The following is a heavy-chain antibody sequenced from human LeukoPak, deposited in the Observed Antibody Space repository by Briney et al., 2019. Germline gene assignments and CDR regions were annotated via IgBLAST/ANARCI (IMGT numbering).Heavy chain of an antibody. Sequence: VASVKVSCKASGYTFTSYGISWVRQAPGQGLEWMGWISHNNGNTNYAQKLQGRVTMTTDTSTSTAYMELMSLRSDDTAVYYCARDIVPVRSPLEYYYGMDVWGQGTTVTVAS. CDR3: ARDIVPVRSPLEYYYGMDV. V-gene: IGHV1-18*01. CDR2: ISHNNGNT. J-gene: IGHJ6*02. CDR1: GYTFTSYG. D-gene: IGHD2-8*02.